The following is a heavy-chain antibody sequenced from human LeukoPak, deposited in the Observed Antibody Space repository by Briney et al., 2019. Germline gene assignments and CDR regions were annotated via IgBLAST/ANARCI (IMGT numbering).Heavy chain of an antibody. CDR1: GFTFSNYA. J-gene: IGHJ4*02. CDR2: ISGGVST. CDR3: AKDQRGIAVAPTYYFDY. D-gene: IGHD6-19*01. V-gene: IGHV3-23*01. Sequence: GGSLRLSCAASGFTFSNYAMSWVRQAPGEGLEWVSAISGGVSTYYADSVKGRFTISRDNSKNTLYLQMNSLRAEDTAVYYCAKDQRGIAVAPTYYFDYWGQGTLVTVSS.